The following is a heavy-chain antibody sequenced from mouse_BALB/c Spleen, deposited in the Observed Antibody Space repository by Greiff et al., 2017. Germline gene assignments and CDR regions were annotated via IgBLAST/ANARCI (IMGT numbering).Heavy chain of an antibody. CDR2: IRLKSNNYAT. Sequence: EVKVEESGGGLVQPGGSMKLSCVASGFTFSNYWMNWVRQSPEKGLEWVAEIRLKSNNYATHYAESVKGRFTISRDDSKSSVYLQMNNLRAEDTGIYYCTGTARATWFAYWGQGTLVTVSA. V-gene: IGHV6-6*02. D-gene: IGHD3-1*01. J-gene: IGHJ3*01. CDR3: TGTARATWFAY. CDR1: GFTFSNYW.